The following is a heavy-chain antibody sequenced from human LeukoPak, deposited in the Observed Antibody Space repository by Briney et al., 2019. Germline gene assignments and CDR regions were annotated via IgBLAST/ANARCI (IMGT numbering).Heavy chain of an antibody. J-gene: IGHJ4*02. D-gene: IGHD2-15*01. Sequence: SETMSLTCAVYGGSFSGYYWSWIPQPPGKGLEWIGEINHSGSTNYNPSLKSRVTISVDTSKNQFSLKLSSVTAADTAVYYCARPGLECSGGSCYSGFDYWGQGTLVTVSS. V-gene: IGHV4-34*01. CDR3: ARPGLECSGGSCYSGFDY. CDR2: INHSGST. CDR1: GGSFSGYY.